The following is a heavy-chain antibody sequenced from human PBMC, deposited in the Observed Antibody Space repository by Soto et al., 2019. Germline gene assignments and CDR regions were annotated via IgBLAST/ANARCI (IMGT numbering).Heavy chain of an antibody. CDR1: GFTFSSYW. J-gene: IGHJ4*02. V-gene: IGHV3-7*01. Sequence: GGSLRLSCAASGFTFSSYWMSWVRQAPGKGLEWVANIKQDGSEKYYVDSVKGRFTISRDNAKNSLYLQMNSLRAEDTAVYYCANHYYDSSGYYFDYWGQGTLVTVSS. CDR2: IKQDGSEK. CDR3: ANHYYDSSGYYFDY. D-gene: IGHD3-22*01.